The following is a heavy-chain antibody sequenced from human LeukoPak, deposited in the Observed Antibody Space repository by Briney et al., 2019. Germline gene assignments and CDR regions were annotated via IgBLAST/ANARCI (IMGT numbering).Heavy chain of an antibody. V-gene: IGHV1-69*13. Sequence: SVKVSCKASGGTFSSYAISWVRQAPGQGLEWMGGIIPIFGTADYAQKFQGRVTITADESTSTAYMELSSLRSEDTAVYYCAIRKDPAPPGNWYFDLWGRGTLVTVSS. D-gene: IGHD1-14*01. CDR3: AIRKDPAPPGNWYFDL. CDR1: GGTFSSYA. J-gene: IGHJ2*01. CDR2: IIPIFGTA.